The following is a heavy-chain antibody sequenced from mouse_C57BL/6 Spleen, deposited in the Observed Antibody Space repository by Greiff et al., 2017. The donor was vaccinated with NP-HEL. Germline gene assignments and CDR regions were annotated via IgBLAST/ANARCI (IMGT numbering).Heavy chain of an antibody. CDR2: ISDGGSYT. CDR3: AREDYGSSYVGNLAY. J-gene: IGHJ3*01. D-gene: IGHD1-1*01. V-gene: IGHV5-4*01. Sequence: EVQVVESGGGLVKPGGSLKLSCAASGFTFSSYAMSWVRQTPEKRLEWVATISDGGSYTYYPDNVKGRFTISRDNAKNNLYLQMSHLKSEDTAMYYCAREDYGSSYVGNLAYWGQGTLVTVSA. CDR1: GFTFSSYA.